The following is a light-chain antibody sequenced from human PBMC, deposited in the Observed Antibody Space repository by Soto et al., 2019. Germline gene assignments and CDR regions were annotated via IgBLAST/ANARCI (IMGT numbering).Light chain of an antibody. Sequence: EIALTQSPATLSLSPGERATLSCRASQSVSSYLAWYQQKPGQAPRLLIYDTSNRATGIPARFSGSGSGTDFTLTISSLEPEDFAVYYCQQRSNWPWTFGRGTKVEIK. CDR2: DTS. V-gene: IGKV3-11*01. J-gene: IGKJ4*01. CDR1: QSVSSY. CDR3: QQRSNWPWT.